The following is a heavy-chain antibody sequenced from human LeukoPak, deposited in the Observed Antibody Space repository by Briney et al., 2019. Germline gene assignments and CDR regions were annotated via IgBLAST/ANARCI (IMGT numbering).Heavy chain of an antibody. CDR1: GGSISSYY. CDR3: ARGPPPDLDY. Sequence: SETLSLTCTVSGGSISSYYWSWIRQPAGTGLEWIGRIHPSGSTNYNPSLKSRVTLSVDTSKNEFSLKLSSVTAADTAVYYCARGPPPDLDYWGRGTLVTVSS. V-gene: IGHV4-4*07. J-gene: IGHJ4*02. CDR2: IHPSGST.